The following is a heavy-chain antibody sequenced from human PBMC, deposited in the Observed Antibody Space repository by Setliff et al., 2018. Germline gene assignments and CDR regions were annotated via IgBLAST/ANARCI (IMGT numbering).Heavy chain of an antibody. V-gene: IGHV4-38-2*01. CDR3: ARVTPSSSSWGYYYYYMDV. CDR2: IYHSGST. J-gene: IGHJ6*03. CDR1: GCSISSGYY. D-gene: IGHD6-13*01. Sequence: ETLSLTCAVSGCSISSGYYWGWIRQPPGKGLEWIGSIYHSGSTYHNPSLKSRVTISVDTSKNQFSLKLSSVTAADTAVYYCARVTPSSSSWGYYYYYMDVWGKGTTVTVSS.